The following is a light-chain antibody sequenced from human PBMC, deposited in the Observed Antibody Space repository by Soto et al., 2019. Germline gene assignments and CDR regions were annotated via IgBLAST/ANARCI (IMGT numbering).Light chain of an antibody. V-gene: IGLV2-14*01. CDR1: SSDVGAYNF. CDR2: DVN. J-gene: IGLJ1*01. CDR3: SSYTTSSSYV. Sequence: QSVLTQPASVSGSPGKSITISCTGTSSDVGAYNFVSWYQQDPGKAPKLMIYDVNNRPSGVSNRFSGSKSGNTASLTISGLQAEDEADYYCSSYTTSSSYVFGTGTKSPS.